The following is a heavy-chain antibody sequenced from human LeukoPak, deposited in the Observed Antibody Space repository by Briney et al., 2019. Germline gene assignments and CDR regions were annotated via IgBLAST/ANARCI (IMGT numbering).Heavy chain of an antibody. CDR3: AHLITIPLRSPGYFQH. J-gene: IGHJ1*01. V-gene: IGHV2-5*01. Sequence: SGPTLVKPTQTLTLTCTFSGFSLSTSGVGVGWIRQPPGKALAWLALIYWNDDKRYSPSLKSRLTITKDTSKNQVVLTMTNMDPVDTATYYCAHLITIPLRSPGYFQHWGQGTLVTVSS. CDR2: IYWNDDK. D-gene: IGHD3-9*01. CDR1: GFSLSTSGVG.